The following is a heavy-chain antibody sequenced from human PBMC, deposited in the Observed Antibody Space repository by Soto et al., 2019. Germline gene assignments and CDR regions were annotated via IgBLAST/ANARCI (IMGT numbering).Heavy chain of an antibody. J-gene: IGHJ4*02. CDR2: IYYSGST. CDR3: AREVGYYDSSGYSHSVYDY. V-gene: IGHV4-59*01. D-gene: IGHD3-22*01. CDR1: GGSISSYY. Sequence: SETLSLTCTVSGGSISSYYWSWIRQPPGKGLEWIGYIYYSGSTNYNPSLKSRVTISVDTSKNQFSLKLSSVTAADTAVYYCAREVGYYDSSGYSHSVYDYWGQGTLVTVSS.